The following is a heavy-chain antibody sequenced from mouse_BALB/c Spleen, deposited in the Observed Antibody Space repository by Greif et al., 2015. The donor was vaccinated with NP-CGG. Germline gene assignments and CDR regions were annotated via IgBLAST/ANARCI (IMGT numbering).Heavy chain of an antibody. V-gene: IGHV5-12-2*01. D-gene: IGHD6-2*01. Sequence: EVKLMESGGGLVQPGGSLKLSCAASGFTFSSYTMSWVRQTPEKRLEWVAYISNGGGSTYYPDTVKGRFTISRDNAKNTRFRQLSSLKSEDTVFYYCARQRHLCLYAMDYWGQGTSVTVSS. CDR2: ISNGGGST. J-gene: IGHJ4*01. CDR1: GFTFSSYT. CDR3: ARQRHLCLYAMDY.